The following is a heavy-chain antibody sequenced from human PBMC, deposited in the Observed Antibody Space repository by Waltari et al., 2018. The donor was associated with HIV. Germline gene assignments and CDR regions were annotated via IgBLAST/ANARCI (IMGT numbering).Heavy chain of an antibody. J-gene: IGHJ4*02. Sequence: EVQLVQSGAEVKTPGESLTISCQGSGSSFTSYWIGWVRQMPGKGLEWMGIIYPGDSDTRYSPSFQGQVTISADKSISTAYLQWSSLKASDTAMYYCARITRSGSYPSGGFDYWGQGTLVTVSS. CDR1: GSSFTSYW. CDR2: IYPGDSDT. CDR3: ARITRSGSYPSGGFDY. D-gene: IGHD1-26*01. V-gene: IGHV5-51*01.